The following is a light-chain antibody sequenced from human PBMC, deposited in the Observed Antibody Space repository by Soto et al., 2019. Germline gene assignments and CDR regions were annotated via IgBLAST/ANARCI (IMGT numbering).Light chain of an antibody. CDR3: PQRHMRLIP. CDR1: QSFRGL. J-gene: IGKJ5*01. V-gene: IGKV3-11*01. CDR2: DAY. Sequence: EGVLTQSPGTLSLSQGERATLSCRASQSFRGLLAWYQQKPGQAPRLLIYDAYNRATGIPPRFSGSGSGTDFTLTISSLEPEDCAVFYCPQRHMRLIPFAEGTRLEIK.